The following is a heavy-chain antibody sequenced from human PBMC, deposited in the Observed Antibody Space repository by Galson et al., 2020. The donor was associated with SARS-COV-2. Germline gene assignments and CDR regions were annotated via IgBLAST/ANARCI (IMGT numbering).Heavy chain of an antibody. CDR1: GYTFTGYY. D-gene: IGHD3-10*01. CDR2: INPNSGGT. Sequence: ASVKVSCKASGYTFTGYYMHWVRQAPGQGLEWMGWINPNSGGTNYAQKFQGRVTMTRDTSISTAYMELSRLRSDDTAVYYCARIELWFGSLGYWGQGTLVTVSS. J-gene: IGHJ4*02. V-gene: IGHV1-2*02. CDR3: ARIELWFGSLGY.